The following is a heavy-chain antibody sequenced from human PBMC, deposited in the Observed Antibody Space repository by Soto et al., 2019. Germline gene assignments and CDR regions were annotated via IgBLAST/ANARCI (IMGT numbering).Heavy chain of an antibody. J-gene: IGHJ5*02. Sequence: ASVKVSCKAPGDTFTSDYRNWVRQAPGQGLEWMGVINPHGGSTKYAQKFQGRVTMTRDTSRSTVYMELRSLRSDDTAIYYCARSSGGNFGIIIEGSNWFDPWGQGTLVTVSS. V-gene: IGHV1-46*01. CDR2: INPHGGST. D-gene: IGHD3-3*01. CDR3: ARSSGGNFGIIIEGSNWFDP. CDR1: GDTFTSDY.